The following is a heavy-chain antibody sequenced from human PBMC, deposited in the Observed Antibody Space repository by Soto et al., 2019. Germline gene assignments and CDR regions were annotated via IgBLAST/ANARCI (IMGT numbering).Heavy chain of an antibody. CDR1: GFTFSSYG. V-gene: IGHV3-30*18. D-gene: IGHD3-9*01. CDR2: ISYDGSNK. J-gene: IGHJ4*02. CDR3: AKVLPSPLNLYFDWLSDY. Sequence: PXASLRLSCAASGFTFSSYGMHWVRQAPGKGLEWVAVISYDGSNKYYADSVKGRFTISRDNSKNTLYLQMNSLRAEDTAVYYCAKVLPSPLNLYFDWLSDYWGQGTLVTVSS.